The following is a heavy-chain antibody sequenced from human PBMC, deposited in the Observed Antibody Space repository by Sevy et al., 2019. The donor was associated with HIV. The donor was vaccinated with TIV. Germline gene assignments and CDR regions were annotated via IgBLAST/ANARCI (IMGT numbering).Heavy chain of an antibody. J-gene: IGHJ5*02. D-gene: IGHD6-13*01. CDR3: AKGRSPSIAAAGTEFDP. V-gene: IGHV3-9*01. CDR2: ISWNSGSI. Sequence: GGSLRLSCAASGFMFDDYAMHWVRQAPGKGLEWVSGISWNSGSIDYADSVKGRFTISRDNAKNSLYLQMNSLRAEDTALYYRAKGRSPSIAAAGTEFDPWGQGTLVTVSS. CDR1: GFMFDDYA.